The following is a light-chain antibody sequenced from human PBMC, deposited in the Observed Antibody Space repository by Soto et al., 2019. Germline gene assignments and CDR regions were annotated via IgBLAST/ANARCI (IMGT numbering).Light chain of an antibody. CDR3: QQYGSSPPVYT. CDR2: GAS. V-gene: IGKV3-20*01. CDR1: QSVSSSY. J-gene: IGKJ2*01. Sequence: EIVLTQSPGTLSLSPGERATLSCRANQSVSSSYLAWYQQKPGQAPRLLIYGASSRATGIPDRFSGSGSGTDFTLTISRLDPEDFAVYYCQQYGSSPPVYTFGQGTKLEIK.